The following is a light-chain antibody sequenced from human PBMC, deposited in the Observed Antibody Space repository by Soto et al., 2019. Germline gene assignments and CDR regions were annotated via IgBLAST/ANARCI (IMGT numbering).Light chain of an antibody. CDR3: QHYGSSPYT. V-gene: IGKV3-20*01. CDR1: QSGSSNY. J-gene: IGKJ2*01. CDR2: GAS. Sequence: EIVLTQSPATLSLSPGERATLSCRASQSGSSNYLAWYQQKPGQAPRLLMYGASSRATGIPARFSGSGSGTYFTLTISRVEPEDFGVYYCQHYGSSPYTFGQGTKLEIK.